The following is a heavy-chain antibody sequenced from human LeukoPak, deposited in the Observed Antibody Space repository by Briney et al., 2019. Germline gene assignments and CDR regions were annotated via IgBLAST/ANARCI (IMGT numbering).Heavy chain of an antibody. Sequence: GRSLRLSCAASGFTFSSYAMHWVRQAPGKGLEWVAVISYDGSNKYYADSVKGRSTISRDNSKNTLYLQMNSLRAEDTAVYYCARDRSSSWYSFSFYFDYWGQGTLVTVSS. D-gene: IGHD6-13*01. CDR1: GFTFSSYA. V-gene: IGHV3-30*04. CDR2: ISYDGSNK. J-gene: IGHJ4*02. CDR3: ARDRSSSWYSFSFYFDY.